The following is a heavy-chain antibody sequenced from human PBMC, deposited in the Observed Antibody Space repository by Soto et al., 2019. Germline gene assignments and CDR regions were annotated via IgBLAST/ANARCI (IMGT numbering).Heavy chain of an antibody. CDR1: GFTFSSYG. D-gene: IGHD3-9*01. CDR3: GSDNQHFAWSSYPYDYYGMDV. J-gene: IGHJ6*02. CDR2: IWYDGSNK. V-gene: IGHV3-33*01. Sequence: GSLRLSCAASGFTFSSYGMHWVRQAPGKGLEWVAIIWYDGSNKYYADSVKGRFTISRDNSKNTLYLQMNSLRAEDTAVYYCGSDNQHFAWSSYPYDYYGMDVWGQGTTVNVSS.